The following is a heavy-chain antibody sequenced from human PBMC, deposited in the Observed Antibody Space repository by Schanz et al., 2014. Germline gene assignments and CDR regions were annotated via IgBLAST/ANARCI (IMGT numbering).Heavy chain of an antibody. CDR3: TRGREVVAKIFDV. D-gene: IGHD3-22*01. CDR1: TSLFSRSV. Sequence: DLVESGGGVVQPGWSLTLSCAVSTSLFSRSVIHWVRQAPGKGLEWVAVMWNDGIKTHYADSGKGRFAISRDNSKNTVYLQMNSLRAEDTGVYYCTRGREVVAKIFDVWGQWTMVTVSS. V-gene: IGHV3-30*09. CDR2: MWNDGIKT. J-gene: IGHJ3*01.